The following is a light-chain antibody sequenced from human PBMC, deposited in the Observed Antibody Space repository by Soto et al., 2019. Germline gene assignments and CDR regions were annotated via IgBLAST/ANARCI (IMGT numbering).Light chain of an antibody. CDR1: SGHSSYA. CDR3: QTWGTGIHVV. J-gene: IGLJ2*01. CDR2: LDSDGSH. V-gene: IGLV4-69*01. Sequence: QPVLTQSPSASASLGASVKLTCSRSSGHSSYAIAWHQQQPEKGPRYLMKLDSDGSHTKGDAIPDRFSGSSSGAERYLTISSLQTEDEADNYCQTWGTGIHVVFGGGTKVTVL.